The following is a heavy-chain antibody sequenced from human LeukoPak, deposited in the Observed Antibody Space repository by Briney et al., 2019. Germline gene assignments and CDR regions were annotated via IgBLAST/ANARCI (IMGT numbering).Heavy chain of an antibody. V-gene: IGHV3-13*01. CDR1: GFTFSSYD. CDR2: IGTAGDT. CDR3: ARARDGCKIDY. J-gene: IGHJ4*02. D-gene: IGHD5-24*01. Sequence: QPGGSLRLSCAASGFTFSSYDMHWVRQATGKGLEWVSAIGTAGDTYYPGSVKGRFTISRENAKNSLYLQMNSLRAGDTAVYYCARARDGCKIDYWGQGTLVTVSS.